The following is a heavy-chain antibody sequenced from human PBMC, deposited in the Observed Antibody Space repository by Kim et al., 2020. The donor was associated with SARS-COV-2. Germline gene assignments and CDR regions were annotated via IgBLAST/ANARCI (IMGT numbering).Heavy chain of an antibody. CDR2: IVPIFATA. J-gene: IGHJ6*02. CDR3: ARDRNLLTYYDILNGYHIRNYYYAMDV. D-gene: IGHD3-9*01. V-gene: IGHV1-69*13. CDR1: GGTFSTYP. Sequence: SVKVSCKASGGTFSTYPINWVRQAPGQGLEWMGGIVPIFATANYAQKFQGRITITADESRTTAYMELSRLISEDTAVYYCARDRNLLTYYDILNGYHIRNYYYAMDVWGQGTTVTVSS.